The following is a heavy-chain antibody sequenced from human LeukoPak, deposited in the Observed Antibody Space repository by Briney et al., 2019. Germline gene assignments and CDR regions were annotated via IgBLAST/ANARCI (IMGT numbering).Heavy chain of an antibody. CDR3: AGERLLVRGVITPYYFDY. D-gene: IGHD3-10*01. J-gene: IGHJ4*02. CDR1: GGTFSSYA. V-gene: IGHV1-69*06. Sequence: SVKVSCKASGGTFSSYAISWVRQAPGQGLEWMGGIIPNFGTANYAQKFQGRVTITADKSTSTAYMELSSLRSEDTAVYYCAGERLLVRGVITPYYFDYWGQGTLVTVSS. CDR2: IIPNFGTA.